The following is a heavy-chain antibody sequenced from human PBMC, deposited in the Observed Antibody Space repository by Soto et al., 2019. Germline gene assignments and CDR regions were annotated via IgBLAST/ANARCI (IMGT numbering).Heavy chain of an antibody. CDR3: ACIFSGGYGPGFYYYGMDV. D-gene: IGHD3-3*02. J-gene: IGHJ6*02. CDR2: IYYSGST. V-gene: IGHV4-39*01. Sequence: SKTLSLSCTVSGGSISSSSYYWGWIRQPPGKGLEWIGSIYYSGSTYYNPSLKSRVTISVDTSKNQFSLKLSSVTAADTAVYYCACIFSGGYGPGFYYYGMDVWGQGTTVT. CDR1: GGSISSSSYY.